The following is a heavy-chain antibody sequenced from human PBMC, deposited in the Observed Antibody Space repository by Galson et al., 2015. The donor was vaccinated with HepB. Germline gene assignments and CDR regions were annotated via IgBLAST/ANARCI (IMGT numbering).Heavy chain of an antibody. D-gene: IGHD2-15*01. J-gene: IGHJ6*02. V-gene: IGHV3-30-3*01. CDR3: ARDQRCSGGSRYSYYYYGMDV. Sequence: SLRLSCAASGFTSSSYAMHWVRQAPGKGLEWVAVISYDGSNKYYADSVKGRFTISRDNSKNTLYLQMNSLRAEDTAVYYCARDQRCSGGSRYSYYYYGMDVWGQGTTVTVSS. CDR2: ISYDGSNK. CDR1: GFTSSSYA.